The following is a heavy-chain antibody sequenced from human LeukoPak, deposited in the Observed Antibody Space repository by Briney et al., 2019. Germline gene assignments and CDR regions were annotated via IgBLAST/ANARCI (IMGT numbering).Heavy chain of an antibody. D-gene: IGHD6-19*01. CDR2: IYYSGST. V-gene: IGHV4-39*07. J-gene: IGHJ5*02. CDR3: ARGSSSGWHNWFDP. Sequence: SETLSLTCTVSGGSISSSSYYWGWIRQPPGKGLEWIGTIYYSGSTYYNPSLKSRVTISVDTSKNQFSLKLSSVTAADTAVYYCARGSSSGWHNWFDPWGQGTLVTVSS. CDR1: GGSISSSSYY.